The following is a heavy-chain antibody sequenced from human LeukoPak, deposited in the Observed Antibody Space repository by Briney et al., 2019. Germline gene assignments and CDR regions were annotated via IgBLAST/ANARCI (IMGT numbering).Heavy chain of an antibody. Sequence: GASVKVSCKAPGYTFTSYDINWVRQATGQGLEWMGWMNPNSGNTGYAQKFQGRVTMTRNTSISTAYMELSSLRSEDTAVYYCARDSSSGVYYFDYWGQGTLVTVSS. V-gene: IGHV1-8*01. CDR3: ARDSSSGVYYFDY. D-gene: IGHD6-6*01. CDR1: GYTFTSYD. J-gene: IGHJ4*02. CDR2: MNPNSGNT.